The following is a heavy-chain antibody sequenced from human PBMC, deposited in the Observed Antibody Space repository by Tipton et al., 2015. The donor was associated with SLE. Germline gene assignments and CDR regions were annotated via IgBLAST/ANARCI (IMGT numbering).Heavy chain of an antibody. CDR1: GGSISSSSYY. Sequence: TLSLTCTVSGGSISSSSYYWGWIRQPPGKGLEWIGSISYSGNTYYNPSLKSRVTISVDTSKNQFSLKLSSVAAADTAVYYCARNYGGHPPEYWGQGTLVTVSS. J-gene: IGHJ4*02. D-gene: IGHD4-23*01. V-gene: IGHV4-39*01. CDR2: ISYSGNT. CDR3: ARNYGGHPPEY.